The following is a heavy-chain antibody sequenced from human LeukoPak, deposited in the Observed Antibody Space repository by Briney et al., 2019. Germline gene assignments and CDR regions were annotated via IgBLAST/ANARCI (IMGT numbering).Heavy chain of an antibody. D-gene: IGHD3-22*01. CDR2: INSDGSST. Sequence: LPGGSLLLSCAASGFPFRSYWMHWVRQAPGKGLVWVSSINSDGSSTNYADSVKGRFTISKDNAKNSLYLQMNSLRAEDTALYYCAKDTYYDSSGYSSAFDIWGQGTMVTVSS. J-gene: IGHJ3*02. V-gene: IGHV3-74*01. CDR1: GFPFRSYW. CDR3: AKDTYYDSSGYSSAFDI.